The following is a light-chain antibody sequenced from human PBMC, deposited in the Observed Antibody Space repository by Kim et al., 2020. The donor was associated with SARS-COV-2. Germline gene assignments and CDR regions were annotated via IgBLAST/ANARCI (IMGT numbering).Light chain of an antibody. CDR2: TTA. CDR3: QQTYSSPYT. CDR1: QSIANY. J-gene: IGKJ2*01. V-gene: IGKV1-39*01. Sequence: SASAEDTVTITCRASQSIANYLHWYQQTPGKAPILLIYTTANLQSGVPSRFSGSGFGTDFTLTISSLQPEDSATYYCQQTYSSPYTFAKGTKLEI.